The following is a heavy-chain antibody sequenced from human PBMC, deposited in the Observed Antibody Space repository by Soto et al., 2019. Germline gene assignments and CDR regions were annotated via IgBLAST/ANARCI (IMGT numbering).Heavy chain of an antibody. CDR3: ARHNQGFLEWPQYYYYYYMDV. CDR1: GFTFSSYS. CDR2: ISSSSSYI. V-gene: IGHV3-21*01. D-gene: IGHD3-3*01. J-gene: IGHJ6*03. Sequence: GGSLRLSCAASGFTFSSYSMNWVRQAPGKGLEWVSSISSSSSYIYYADSVKGRFTISRDNAKNSLYLQMNSLRAEDTAVYYCARHNQGFLEWPQYYYYYYMDVWGKGTTVTVSS.